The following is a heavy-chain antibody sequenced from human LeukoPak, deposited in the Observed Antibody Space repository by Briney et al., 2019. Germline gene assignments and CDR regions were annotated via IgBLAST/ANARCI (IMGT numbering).Heavy chain of an antibody. CDR2: ISSSGSTI. CDR3: ARRGGSSFYFDY. CDR1: GFTFSSYE. J-gene: IGHJ4*02. D-gene: IGHD1-26*01. Sequence: GGSLRLSCAASGFTFSSYEMNWVRQAPGKGLEWVSYISSSGSTIYYADSVKGRFTISRDNAKNSLYLQMNSLRAEDTAVYYCARRGGSSFYFDYWGQGTLVTVSS. V-gene: IGHV3-48*03.